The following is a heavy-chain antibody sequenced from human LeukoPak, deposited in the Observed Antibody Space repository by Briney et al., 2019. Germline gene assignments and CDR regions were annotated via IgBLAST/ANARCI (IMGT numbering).Heavy chain of an antibody. CDR1: GGSISSNTYY. Sequence: SETLSLTCTVSGGSISSNTYYWGWIRQPPGKGLEWLGNIFYSGSTHYNPSLKSRVTISVDTSKNQFSLKLSSVTAADAAVYYCARRGYSGYTGGFDYWGQGTLVTVSS. D-gene: IGHD5-12*01. V-gene: IGHV4-39*01. CDR3: ARRGYSGYTGGFDY. J-gene: IGHJ4*02. CDR2: IFYSGST.